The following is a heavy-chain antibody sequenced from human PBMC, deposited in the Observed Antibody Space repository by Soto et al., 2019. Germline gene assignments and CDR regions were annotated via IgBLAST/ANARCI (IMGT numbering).Heavy chain of an antibody. CDR3: ARGGMRWLRSRHFDY. CDR2: IIPFFGTA. CDR1: VATSSSYA. J-gene: IGHJ4*02. D-gene: IGHD5-12*01. Sequence: QVQLVQSGAEVKKPGSSVKVSCKASVATSSSYAISWVRQAPGQGLEWMGGIIPFFGTANYAQKFQGRVTITADESTSTAYMELSSMRSEDTAVYYCARGGMRWLRSRHFDYWGQGTLVTVS. V-gene: IGHV1-69*12.